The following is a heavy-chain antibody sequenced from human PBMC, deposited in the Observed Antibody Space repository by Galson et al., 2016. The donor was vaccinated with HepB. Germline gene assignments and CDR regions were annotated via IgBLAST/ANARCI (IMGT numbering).Heavy chain of an antibody. J-gene: IGHJ4*02. V-gene: IGHV5-51*01. CDR1: GYSFSSSW. D-gene: IGHD3-3*01. CDR3: VRGGDFWSGYPDY. CDR2: IYPRDSDT. Sequence: QSGAEVKKPGESLKISCKASGYSFSSSWIAWVRQMPGKGLEWMGVIYPRDSDTRYSPSFQGQVSISADKSISTAYLQWSSLKASGTAMYFCVRGGDFWSGYPDYWGQGTLVTVSS.